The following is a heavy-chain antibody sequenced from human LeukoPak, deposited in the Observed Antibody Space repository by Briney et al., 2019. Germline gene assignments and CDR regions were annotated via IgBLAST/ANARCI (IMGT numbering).Heavy chain of an antibody. J-gene: IGHJ4*02. D-gene: IGHD5-24*01. CDR1: GYTFTSYG. V-gene: IGHV1-2*02. Sequence: ASVTVSCKASGYTFTSYGISWVRQAPGQGPEWMGWINPNSGGTKIARKFQGRVTITRDTSISTAYMELSRLRSDDTAVYYCAIAMSRWLQLLDYFDYWGQGTLVTVSS. CDR3: AIAMSRWLQLLDYFDY. CDR2: INPNSGGT.